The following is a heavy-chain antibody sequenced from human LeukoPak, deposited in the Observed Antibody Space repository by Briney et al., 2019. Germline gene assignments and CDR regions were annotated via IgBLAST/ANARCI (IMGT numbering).Heavy chain of an antibody. J-gene: IGHJ4*02. CDR1: GFTFSSYA. V-gene: IGHV3-30*04. D-gene: IGHD2-21*02. Sequence: GGSLRLSCAASGFTFSSYAMHWVRQAPGKGLEWVAVISYDGSNKYYADSVKGRFTVSRDNSKNTLYVQMKSLRAEDTAVYYCAKDFVVVPGNVNYFDYWGQGTLVTVSS. CDR2: ISYDGSNK. CDR3: AKDFVVVPGNVNYFDY.